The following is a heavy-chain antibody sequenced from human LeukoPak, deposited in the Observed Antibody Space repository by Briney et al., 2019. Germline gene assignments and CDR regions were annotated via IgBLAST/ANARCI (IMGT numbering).Heavy chain of an antibody. CDR1: GFTFSSYW. CDR2: IKQDGSEK. V-gene: IGHV3-7*01. J-gene: IGHJ4*02. Sequence: GGSLRLSCAASGFTFSSYWMSWVRQAPGKGLEWVANIKQDGSEKYYVDSVKGRFTISRDNAKNSLYLQMNSLRAEDTAVYYCARLYGSGSYPFDYWGQGTLVTVSS. D-gene: IGHD3-10*01. CDR3: ARLYGSGSYPFDY.